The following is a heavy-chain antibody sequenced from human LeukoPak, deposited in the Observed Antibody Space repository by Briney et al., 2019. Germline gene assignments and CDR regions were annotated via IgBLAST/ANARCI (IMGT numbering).Heavy chain of an antibody. J-gene: IGHJ4*02. CDR2: ISYDGSNI. D-gene: IGHD4-17*01. CDR3: ATPWPYDDYLLVGLYDF. V-gene: IGHV3-30*03. Sequence: GRSLRLSCAASGFTLSSYGMHWVRQAPGKGLEWVAVISYDGSNIYYADSVKGRFTISRDNSKNTLYVQMNSLRAEDTAVYHCATPWPYDDYLLVGLYDFWGQGILVTVSS. CDR1: GFTLSSYG.